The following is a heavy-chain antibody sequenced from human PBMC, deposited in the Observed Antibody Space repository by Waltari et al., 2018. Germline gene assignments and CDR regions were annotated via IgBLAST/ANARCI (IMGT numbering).Heavy chain of an antibody. CDR2: INPYSGGT. CDR1: GYTFTGYY. D-gene: IGHD2-2*01. J-gene: IGHJ4*02. CDR3: ATAPDAFQIIN. Sequence: QVQLVQSGAEVKKPGASVKVSCKTSGYTFTGYYMYWVRQAPGQGLEWMGWINPYSGGTAYAQKFQGRVTLTRDTSISTAYMELNRLISYDSAMYYCATAPDAFQIINWGQGTLVTVSS. V-gene: IGHV1-2*02.